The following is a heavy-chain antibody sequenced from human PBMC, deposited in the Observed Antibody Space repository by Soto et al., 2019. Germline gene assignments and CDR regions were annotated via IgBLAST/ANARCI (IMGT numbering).Heavy chain of an antibody. V-gene: IGHV1-69*06. CDR1: GRSFSSDG. CDR2: IIPVFGNT. Sequence: ASVKVSCKASGRSFSSDGVSWVRQAPGQGLEWMGGIIPVFGNTKYVQRFQGRLTITADKSTSTVYMEMNSLRSDDTAVYYCARDDRDIAVAGWDYYYGMDVWGKGTTVTVS. J-gene: IGHJ6*04. D-gene: IGHD6-19*01. CDR3: ARDDRDIAVAGWDYYYGMDV.